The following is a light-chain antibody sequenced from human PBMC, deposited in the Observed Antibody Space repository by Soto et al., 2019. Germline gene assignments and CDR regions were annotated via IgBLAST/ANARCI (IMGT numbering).Light chain of an antibody. CDR1: QGISSY. J-gene: IGKJ2*01. CDR2: AAS. Sequence: AIRMTQSPSSLSASTGDRVTITCRASQGISSYLAWYQQKPGKAPKLLIYAASTLQSGVPSRFSGSGSGTDFTLTISCLQSEDFATYYCQQSDTLYTFGQGTKLEIK. CDR3: QQSDTLYT. V-gene: IGKV1-8*01.